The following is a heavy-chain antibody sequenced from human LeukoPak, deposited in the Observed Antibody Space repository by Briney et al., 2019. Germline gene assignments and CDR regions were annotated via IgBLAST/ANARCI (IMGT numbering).Heavy chain of an antibody. CDR2: FDPEDGET. J-gene: IGHJ3*02. CDR1: GYILTEFS. CDR3: AKATGRDAFDI. Sequence: GASVKVSCKVSGYILTEFSMHWVRQAPGKGLEWMGGFDPEDGETVYAQELQGRVTMTRDTSTDTAYMELSSLRAEDMALYYCAKATGRDAFDIWGQGTMVTVSS. D-gene: IGHD4-17*01. V-gene: IGHV1-24*01.